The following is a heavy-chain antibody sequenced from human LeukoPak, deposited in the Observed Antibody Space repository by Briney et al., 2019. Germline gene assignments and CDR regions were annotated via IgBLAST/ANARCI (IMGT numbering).Heavy chain of an antibody. CDR2: INWYGGST. V-gene: IGHV3-43*01. J-gene: IGHJ4*01. Sequence: PGGSLRLPCAASGFNFEDYTMQGVRQIPGKSREGVSLINWYGGSTFYADAVKGRFTISRDTRKNFLYLQMISLRTEDTALYYCAKDLGKVIAAAGTSGFDSWGRGTLVTVSS. D-gene: IGHD6-13*01. CDR3: AKDLGKVIAAAGTSGFDS. CDR1: GFNFEDYT.